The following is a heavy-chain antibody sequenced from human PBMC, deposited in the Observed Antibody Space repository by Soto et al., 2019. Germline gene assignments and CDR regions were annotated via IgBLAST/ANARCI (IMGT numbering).Heavy chain of an antibody. V-gene: IGHV4-39*01. Sequence: QLQLQESGPGLVKPSETLSLTCTVSGGSISSSSYYWGWIRQPPGKGLEWIGSIYYSGSTYYNPSLQSRVTISVDTSKNQFSLKLSSVTAADTAVYYCARHYPTVTSGYYYYYGMDVWGQGTTVTVSS. CDR3: ARHYPTVTSGYYYYYGMDV. CDR2: IYYSGST. D-gene: IGHD4-4*01. J-gene: IGHJ6*02. CDR1: GGSISSSSYY.